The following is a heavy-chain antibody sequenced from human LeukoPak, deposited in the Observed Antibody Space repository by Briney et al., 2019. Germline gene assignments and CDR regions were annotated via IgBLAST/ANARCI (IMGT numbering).Heavy chain of an antibody. CDR3: ARHSTTTPWFDP. J-gene: IGHJ5*02. CDR2: IYYSGST. V-gene: IGHV4-59*08. Sequence: SETLSLTCTVSGGSISSYYWSWLRQPPGKGLEWTGYIYYSGSTNYNPSLQSRVTISVDAPNNQFSLKLSSVTAADTAVYYCARHSTTTPWFDPWGQGTLVTVSS. D-gene: IGHD1-1*01. CDR1: GGSISSYY.